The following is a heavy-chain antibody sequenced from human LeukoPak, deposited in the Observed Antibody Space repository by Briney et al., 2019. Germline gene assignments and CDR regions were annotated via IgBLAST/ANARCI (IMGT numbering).Heavy chain of an antibody. CDR1: GFTFSSYA. CDR2: ISGSGGST. D-gene: IGHD2-2*01. J-gene: IGHJ4*02. V-gene: IGHV3-23*01. CDR3: AKGGFVVVPAAKRGDFDY. Sequence: PGGSLRLSCAASGFTFSSYAMSWLRQAPGEGLESVSAISGSGGSTYYADSVKGLFTISRDNSKNTLYLQMNSLRAEDTAVYYCAKGGFVVVPAAKRGDFDYWGQGTLVTVSS.